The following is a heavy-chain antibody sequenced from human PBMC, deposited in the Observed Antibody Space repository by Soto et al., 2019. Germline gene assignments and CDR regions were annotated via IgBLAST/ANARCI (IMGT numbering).Heavy chain of an antibody. D-gene: IGHD4-17*01. CDR2: IIPILGIA. J-gene: IGHJ2*01. CDR1: GGTFSSCT. CDR3: ARSPLDYGDYDGYWYFDL. Sequence: QVQLVQSGAEVKKPGSSVKVSCKASGGTFSSCTISWVRQAPGQGLEWMGRIIPILGIANYAQKFQGRVTITADKSTSTAYMELSSLRSEDTAVYYCARSPLDYGDYDGYWYFDLWGRGTLVTVSS. V-gene: IGHV1-69*02.